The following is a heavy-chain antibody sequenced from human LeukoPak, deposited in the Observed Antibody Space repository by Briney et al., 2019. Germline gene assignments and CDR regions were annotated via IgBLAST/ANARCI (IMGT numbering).Heavy chain of an antibody. CDR3: ARGRGYSGYDVSLPFDY. D-gene: IGHD5-12*01. CDR1: GFTVSSKY. J-gene: IGHJ4*02. CDR2: FYSGCST. V-gene: IGHV3-66*01. Sequence: GGSLRLSCAGSGFTVSSKYMSWVRQAPGKALEWVSVFYSGCSTDYADSVKGRFTMSRDNSKNMLYLQMNSLRVDDTAVYFCARGRGYSGYDVSLPFDYWGQGTLVTVSS.